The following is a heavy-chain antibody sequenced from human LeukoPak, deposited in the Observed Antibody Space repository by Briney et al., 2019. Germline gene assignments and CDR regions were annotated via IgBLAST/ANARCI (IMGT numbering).Heavy chain of an antibody. J-gene: IGHJ4*02. CDR3: AKGAVAVRPARIVDY. CDR2: IRGNDGST. CDR1: GFTFSNYA. V-gene: IGHV3-23*01. Sequence: PGGSLRLSCAASGFTFSNYAMSWVRQAPGKGLEWVSTIRGNDGSTYYADSVRGRFTISRDNSKNMLYLQMNSLRVEDTAVYYCAKGAVAVRPARIVDYWGQGILVTVSS. D-gene: IGHD6-6*01.